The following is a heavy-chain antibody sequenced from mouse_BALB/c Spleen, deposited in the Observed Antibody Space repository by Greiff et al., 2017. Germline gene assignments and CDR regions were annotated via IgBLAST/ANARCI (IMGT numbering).Heavy chain of an antibody. V-gene: IGHV3-2*02. Sequence: EVQLVESGPGLVKPSQSLSLTCTVTGYSITSDYAWNWIRQFPGNKLEWMGYISYSGSTSYNPSLKSRISITRDTSKNQFFLQLNSVTTEDTATYYCARCGYYGYDDGFAYWGQGTLVTVSA. J-gene: IGHJ3*01. CDR2: ISYSGST. D-gene: IGHD2-2*01. CDR1: GYSITSDYA. CDR3: ARCGYYGYDDGFAY.